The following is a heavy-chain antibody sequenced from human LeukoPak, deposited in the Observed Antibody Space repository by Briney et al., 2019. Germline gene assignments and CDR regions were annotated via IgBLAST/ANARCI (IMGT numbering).Heavy chain of an antibody. CDR1: GYSFSSGYY. CDR2: IYHSGST. J-gene: IGHJ4*02. V-gene: IGHV4-38-2*01. Sequence: PWETLSLTCAVSGYSFSSGYYWGWIRQPPGKGLEWIGSIYHSGSTYYNPSLKSRVTISVDTSKNQFSLKLSSVTAADTAVYHCAIGPGYGSGWYLYWGQGTLVTVSS. CDR3: AIGPGYGSGWYLY. D-gene: IGHD6-19*01.